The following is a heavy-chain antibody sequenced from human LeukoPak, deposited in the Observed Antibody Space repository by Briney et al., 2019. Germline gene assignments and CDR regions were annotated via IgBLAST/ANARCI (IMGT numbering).Heavy chain of an antibody. Sequence: SETLSLTCTVSGGSISSYYWSWIRQSPGKGLECMGYIHYTGSTNYNPSLKSRVTISVETSKNQFSLKLKSVTAADTAVYYCARGGYYGSGNDFRFDPWGQGTLVTVSS. CDR3: ARGGYYGSGNDFRFDP. CDR1: GGSISSYY. D-gene: IGHD3-10*01. J-gene: IGHJ5*02. V-gene: IGHV4-59*01. CDR2: IHYTGST.